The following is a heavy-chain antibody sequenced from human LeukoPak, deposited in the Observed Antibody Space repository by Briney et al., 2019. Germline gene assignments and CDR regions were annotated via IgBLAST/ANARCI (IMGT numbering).Heavy chain of an antibody. Sequence: GESLKISCKGSGYSFTGYWIGWVRQMPGKGLEWMGIIYPGDSDTRYSPSFQGQVTISADKSISTAYLQWSSLKASDTAMYYCARRSLGYCSGGSCYFDYWGQGTLVTVSS. CDR1: GYSFTGYW. V-gene: IGHV5-51*01. CDR3: ARRSLGYCSGGSCYFDY. D-gene: IGHD2-15*01. J-gene: IGHJ4*02. CDR2: IYPGDSDT.